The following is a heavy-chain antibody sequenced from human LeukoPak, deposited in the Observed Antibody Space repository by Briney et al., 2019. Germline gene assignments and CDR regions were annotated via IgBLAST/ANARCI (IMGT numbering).Heavy chain of an antibody. V-gene: IGHV4-34*01. CDR1: GGSFSGYY. J-gene: IGHJ4*02. CDR3: ARGYYDFWSGYYNQGYYFDY. D-gene: IGHD3-3*01. CDR2: INHSGST. Sequence: SETLSLTCAVCGGSFSGYYWSWIRQPPGKGLEWIGEINHSGSTNYNPSLKSRVTISVDTSKNQFSLKLSSVTAADTAVYYCARGYYDFWSGYYNQGYYFDYWGQGTLVTVSS.